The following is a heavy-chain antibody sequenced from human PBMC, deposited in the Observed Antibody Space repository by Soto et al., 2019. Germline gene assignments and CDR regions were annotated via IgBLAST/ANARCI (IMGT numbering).Heavy chain of an antibody. CDR1: GDTFTDYN. J-gene: IGHJ4*02. CDR3: ARGGHVVVVTAAFDY. V-gene: IGHV1-46*01. Sequence: QVQLMQSGAEVKKPGASVKVSCKASGDTFTDYNIHWVRQATGQGLEWMGTVKPSGGHTTYDQHCLRRVTMTRATSTSTLNMELTRLTSDDTAIYSCARGGHVVVVTAAFDYWGQGTLVTVSS. D-gene: IGHD2-21*02. CDR2: VKPSGGHT.